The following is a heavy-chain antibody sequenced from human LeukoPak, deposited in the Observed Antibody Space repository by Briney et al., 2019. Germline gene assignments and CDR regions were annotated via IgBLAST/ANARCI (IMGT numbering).Heavy chain of an antibody. J-gene: IGHJ6*02. CDR3: ARVRYGELDV. V-gene: IGHV3-9*01. D-gene: IGHD4-17*01. CDR2: ISWNSGSI. Sequence: PGRSLRLSCAASGFTFDDYAMHWVRQAPGKGLEWVSGISWNSGSIGYADSVKGRFTISRDDSKNTLYLQMNSLRAEDTAVYYCARVRYGELDVWGQGTTVTVSS. CDR1: GFTFDDYA.